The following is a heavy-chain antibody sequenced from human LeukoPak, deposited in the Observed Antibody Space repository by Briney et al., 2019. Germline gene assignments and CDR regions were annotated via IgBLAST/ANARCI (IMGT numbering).Heavy chain of an antibody. CDR3: ARDGLWFGELLSQHY. CDR1: GYTFTSYG. CDR2: TSAYNGNT. V-gene: IGHV1-18*01. J-gene: IGHJ4*02. D-gene: IGHD3-10*01. Sequence: ASVKVSCKASGYTFTSYGISWVRQAPGQGLEWMGWTSAYNGNTNYAQKLQGRVTMTTDTSTSTAYMELRSLRSDDTAVYYCARDGLWFGELLSQHYWGQGTLVTVSS.